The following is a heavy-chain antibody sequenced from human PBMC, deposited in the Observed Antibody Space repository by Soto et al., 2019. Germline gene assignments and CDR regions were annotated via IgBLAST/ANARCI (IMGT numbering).Heavy chain of an antibody. V-gene: IGHV1-69*13. CDR2: IIPIFGTA. Sequence: SVKVSCKASGGTFSSYAISWVRQAPGQGLEWMGGIIPIFGTANYAQKFQGRVTITADESTSTAYMELSSLRSEDTAVYYCASGIVGATQNWFDPWGQGTLVTVSS. CDR3: ASGIVGATQNWFDP. D-gene: IGHD1-26*01. CDR1: GGTFSSYA. J-gene: IGHJ5*02.